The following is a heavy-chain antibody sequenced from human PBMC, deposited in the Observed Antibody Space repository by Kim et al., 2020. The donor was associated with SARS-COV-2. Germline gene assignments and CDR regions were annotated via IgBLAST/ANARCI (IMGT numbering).Heavy chain of an antibody. J-gene: IGHJ4*02. D-gene: IGHD6-13*01. CDR3: ARSPGRAAAGSDY. Sequence: YADSVKGRFTITRDNSKNTLYLQMNSLRAEDTAVYYWARSPGRAAAGSDYWGQGTLVTVSS. V-gene: IGHV3-33*01.